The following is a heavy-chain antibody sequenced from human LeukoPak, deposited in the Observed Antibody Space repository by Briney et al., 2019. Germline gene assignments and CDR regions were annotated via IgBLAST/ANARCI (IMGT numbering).Heavy chain of an antibody. CDR3: ARAYSISF. CDR2: TYYRSKWYN. CDR1: GDSVSNNTTA. D-gene: IGHD3-3*02. V-gene: IGHV6-1*01. J-gene: IGHJ4*02. Sequence: SQTLSLTCAISGDSVSNNTTAWNWIRQSPSRGLEWLGRTYYRSKWYNEYAESVKSRITTNSDTSKNQFSLQLNSVTPEDTAVYYCARAYSISFWGQGTLVTVSS.